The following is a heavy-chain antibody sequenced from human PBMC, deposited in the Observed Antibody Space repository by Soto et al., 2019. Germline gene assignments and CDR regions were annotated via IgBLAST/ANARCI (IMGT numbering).Heavy chain of an antibody. V-gene: IGHV3-30*03. CDR2: ISYDGSNK. CDR1: GFPYSNYA. D-gene: IGHD3-22*01. J-gene: IGHJ4*02. CDR3: TRGYYDSRGYWRGFDY. Sequence: GESLKSSCAASGFPYSNYAIHWVRPAPGKGLEWVAVISYDGSNKYYADSVKGRFTISRDNPKNTLYLQMNSLRAEDTAMYYCTRGYYDSRGYWRGFDYWGQGTVVTVSS.